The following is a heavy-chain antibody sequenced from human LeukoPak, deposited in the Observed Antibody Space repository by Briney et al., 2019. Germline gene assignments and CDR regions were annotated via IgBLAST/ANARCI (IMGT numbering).Heavy chain of an antibody. Sequence: GGSLRLSCAASGFTASSNYMSWVRQAPGKGLEWVSRISASGDRTYHADSVKGRFTISRDNSKNMLYLQMNSLRAEDTAIYYCVEIAASAPFDYWGQGTLVTVSS. V-gene: IGHV3-23*01. CDR2: ISASGDRT. J-gene: IGHJ4*02. CDR1: GFTASSNY. D-gene: IGHD6-13*01. CDR3: VEIAASAPFDY.